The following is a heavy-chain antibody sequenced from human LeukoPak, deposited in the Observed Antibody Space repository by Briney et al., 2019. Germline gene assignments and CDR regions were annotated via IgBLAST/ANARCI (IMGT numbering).Heavy chain of an antibody. CDR2: INPNSGGT. D-gene: IGHD3-9*01. CDR3: ARVRILRYFDWPLYYFDY. Sequence: ASVEVCCKASGYTFTGYYMHWMRQAPGQGLEWMGWINPNSGGTNYAQKFQGRVTMTRDTSISTAYMELSRLRSDDTAVYYCARVRILRYFDWPLYYFDYWGQGTLVTVSS. CDR1: GYTFTGYY. J-gene: IGHJ4*02. V-gene: IGHV1-2*02.